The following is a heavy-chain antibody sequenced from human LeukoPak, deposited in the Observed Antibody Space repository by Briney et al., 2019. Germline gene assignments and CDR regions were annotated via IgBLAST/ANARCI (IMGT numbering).Heavy chain of an antibody. V-gene: IGHV3-23*01. CDR3: ANPQQLVPPAY. CDR1: GFTFSSYA. Sequence: GGSLRISCAASGFTFSSYAMSWVRQAPGKGLEWVSAISGSGGSTYYADSVKGRFTISRDNSKNTLYLQMNSLRAEDTAVYYCANPQQLVPPAYWGQGTLVTVSS. CDR2: ISGSGGST. J-gene: IGHJ4*02. D-gene: IGHD6-13*01.